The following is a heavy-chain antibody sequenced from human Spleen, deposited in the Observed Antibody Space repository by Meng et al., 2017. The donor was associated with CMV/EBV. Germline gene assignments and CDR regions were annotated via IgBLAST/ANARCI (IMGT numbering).Heavy chain of an antibody. D-gene: IGHD5-12*01. CDR1: GFTFSSYE. J-gene: IGHJ4*02. V-gene: IGHV3-48*03. Sequence: GESLKISCAASGFTFSSYEMNWVRQAPGKGLEWLSFITSSGSAIYYADSVKGRFTISRDNGENSLFLQMNSLRAEDTAVYYCASGLATYYFDYWCQGTLVTVSS. CDR3: ASGLATYYFDY. CDR2: ITSSGSAI.